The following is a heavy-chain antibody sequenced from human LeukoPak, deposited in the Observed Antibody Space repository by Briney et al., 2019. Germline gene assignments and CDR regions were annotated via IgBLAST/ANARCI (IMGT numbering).Heavy chain of an antibody. CDR1: GFTFDDYA. J-gene: IGHJ4*02. D-gene: IGHD3-22*01. CDR3: AKGDSMTKQIDY. V-gene: IGHV3-43D*03. Sequence: GSLRLSCAASGFTFDDYAMHWVRQAPGKGLEWVSLISWDGGSTYYADSVKGRFTISRDNSKNSLYLQMNSLRAEGTALYYCAKGDSMTKQIDYWGQGTLVTVSS. CDR2: ISWDGGST.